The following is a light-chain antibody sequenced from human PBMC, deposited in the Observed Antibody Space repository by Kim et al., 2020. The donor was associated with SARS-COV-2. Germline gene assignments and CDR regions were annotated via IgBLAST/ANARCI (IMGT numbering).Light chain of an antibody. J-gene: IGKJ1*01. CDR3: QQYGSSSWT. Sequence: SPGERATLSCRASQSVSSSYLAWYQQKPGQAPRLLIYGASSRATGIPDRFSGSGSGTDFTLTISRLEPEDFAVYYCQQYGSSSWTFGQGTKVDNK. V-gene: IGKV3-20*01. CDR1: QSVSSSY. CDR2: GAS.